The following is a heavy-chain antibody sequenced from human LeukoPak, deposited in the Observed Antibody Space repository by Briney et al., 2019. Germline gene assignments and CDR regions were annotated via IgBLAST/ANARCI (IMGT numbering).Heavy chain of an antibody. CDR1: GFTFSTYG. CDR3: AKSTYSSSPPDDAFDI. CDR2: ISWNSGSI. Sequence: GGSLRLSCAASGFTFSTYGMHWVRQAPGKGLEWVSGISWNSGSIGYADSVKGRFTISRDNAKNSLYLQMNSLRAEDTALYYCAKSTYSSSPPDDAFDIWGQGTMVTVSS. V-gene: IGHV3-9*01. J-gene: IGHJ3*02. D-gene: IGHD6-13*01.